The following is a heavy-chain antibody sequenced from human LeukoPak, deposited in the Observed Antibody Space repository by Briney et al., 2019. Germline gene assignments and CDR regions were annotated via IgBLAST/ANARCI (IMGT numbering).Heavy chain of an antibody. V-gene: IGHV3-23*01. Sequence: HPGGSLRLSCAASGFTFSSYAMSWVRQAPGKGLEWVSAISGSGGSTYYADSVKGRFTISRDSPKNTLYLQMNSLRPEDTAVYYCARERTGFYAEYWGQGTLVTVSS. CDR3: ARERTGFYAEY. J-gene: IGHJ4*02. CDR1: GFTFSSYA. D-gene: IGHD3/OR15-3a*01. CDR2: ISGSGGST.